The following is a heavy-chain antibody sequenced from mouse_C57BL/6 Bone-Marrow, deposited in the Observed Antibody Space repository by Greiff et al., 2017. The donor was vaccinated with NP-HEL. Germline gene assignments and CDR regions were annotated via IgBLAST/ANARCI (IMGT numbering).Heavy chain of an antibody. Sequence: QVQLQQPGAELVRPGTSVKLSCKASGYTFTSYWMHWVKQRPGQGLEWIGVIDPSDSYTNYNQKFKGKATLTVDTSSSTAYMQLSSLTSEDSAVYYYAREFDYYAWYLDVWGTGTTVTVSS. D-gene: IGHD1-1*01. CDR3: AREFDYYAWYLDV. V-gene: IGHV1-59*01. CDR1: GYTFTSYW. CDR2: IDPSDSYT. J-gene: IGHJ1*03.